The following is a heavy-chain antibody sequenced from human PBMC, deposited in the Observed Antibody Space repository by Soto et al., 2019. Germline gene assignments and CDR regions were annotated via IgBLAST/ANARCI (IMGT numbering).Heavy chain of an antibody. V-gene: IGHV1-69*01. D-gene: IGHD1-26*01. J-gene: IGHJ4*02. CDR2: IIPVFGTT. CDR1: GGLFSSFA. Sequence: QERLVQSGAEVKKPGSSMKISCKASGGLFSSFAISWVRQAPGRGLEWMGGIIPVFGTTNYAQKFQDRVTITAYESTNTAYMELSSLRYEDTAIYYCAMGGSPYVWFNEFWGQGALVTVTS. CDR3: AMGGSPYVWFNEF.